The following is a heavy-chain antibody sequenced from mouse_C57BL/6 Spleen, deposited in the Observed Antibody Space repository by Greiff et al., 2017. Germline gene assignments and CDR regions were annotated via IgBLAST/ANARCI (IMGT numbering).Heavy chain of an antibody. CDR3: ARERVTMVDY. V-gene: IGHV1-82*01. D-gene: IGHD1-1*02. Sequence: QVQLQQSGPELVKPGASVKISCKASGYAFSSSWMNWVKQRPGKGLEWIGRIYPGDGDTNYNGKFKGKATLAADKSSSPAYMQLSSLTSEDSAVYFGARERVTMVDYWGQGTTLTVSS. CDR1: GYAFSSSW. J-gene: IGHJ2*01. CDR2: IYPGDGDT.